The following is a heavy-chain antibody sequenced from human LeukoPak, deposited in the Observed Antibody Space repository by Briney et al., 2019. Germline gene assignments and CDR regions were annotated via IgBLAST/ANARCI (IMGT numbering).Heavy chain of an antibody. CDR2: INHSGST. CDR1: GGSFSAYY. Sequence: SETLSLTCGVYGGSFSAYYWTWIRQPPGKGLEWIGEINHSGSTNYNPSLKSRVTISVDTSKNQFSLKLSSVTAADTAVYYCARNWFDPWGQGTLVTVSS. J-gene: IGHJ5*02. CDR3: ARNWFDP. V-gene: IGHV4-34*01.